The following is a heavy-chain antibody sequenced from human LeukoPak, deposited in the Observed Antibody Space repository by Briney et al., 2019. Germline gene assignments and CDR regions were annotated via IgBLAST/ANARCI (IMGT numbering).Heavy chain of an antibody. V-gene: IGHV1-18*01. D-gene: IGHD3-22*01. J-gene: IGHJ3*02. CDR3: ARERDSSGYYGAFDI. CDR2: ISAYNGNT. CDR1: GYTFTSYG. Sequence: ASVKVSCKASGYTFTSYGISWVRQAPGQGLEWMGWISAYNGNTNYAQKLQDRVTMTTDTSTRTAYMELRSLRSDDTAVYYCARERDSSGYYGAFDIWGQGTMVTVSS.